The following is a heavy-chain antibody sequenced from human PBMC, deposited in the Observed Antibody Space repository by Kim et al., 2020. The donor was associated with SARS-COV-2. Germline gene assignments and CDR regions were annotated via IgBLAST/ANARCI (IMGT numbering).Heavy chain of an antibody. CDR1: GFTFSNHA. V-gene: IGHV3-23*01. CDR3: AKGFFRGAFDY. D-gene: IGHD3-10*01. Sequence: GGSLRLSCVASGFTFSNHAMSWVRQAPGKGLEWVSAIGAGGGATYYADSVKGRFTISRDNSKNTLYLQMNSLRADDTAVYYCAKGFFRGAFDYWDQGTLVTVSS. CDR2: IGAGGGAT. J-gene: IGHJ4*02.